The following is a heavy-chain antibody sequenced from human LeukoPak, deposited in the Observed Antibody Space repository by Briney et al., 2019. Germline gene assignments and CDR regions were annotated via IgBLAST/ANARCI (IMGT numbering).Heavy chain of an antibody. V-gene: IGHV3-53*01. Sequence: GSLRLSCAASGFSVRNNYISWVRPAPGKGLEWVSVIYSGASTYHADSVKGRFTISRDNSKNTLHLQMNNLRAEDTAVYYCARLRGYHYADAFDIWGQGTVVTVSS. CDR2: IYSGAST. D-gene: IGHD3-22*01. CDR3: ARLRGYHYADAFDI. J-gene: IGHJ3*02. CDR1: GFSVRNNY.